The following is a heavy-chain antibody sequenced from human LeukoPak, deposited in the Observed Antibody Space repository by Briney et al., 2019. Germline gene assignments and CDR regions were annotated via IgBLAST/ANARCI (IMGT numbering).Heavy chain of an antibody. V-gene: IGHV3-7*01. Sequence: PGGSLRLSCAAPGFSLDSYWMSWVRQAPGKGPEWVANIKQDGSEKYYVDSVKGRFTISRDNAKNSLYLQMNSLRVEDTAVYFCTRDGSGWSDSWGQGTVVTVSS. CDR3: TRDGSGWSDS. D-gene: IGHD3-3*01. J-gene: IGHJ5*01. CDR1: GFSLDSYW. CDR2: IKQDGSEK.